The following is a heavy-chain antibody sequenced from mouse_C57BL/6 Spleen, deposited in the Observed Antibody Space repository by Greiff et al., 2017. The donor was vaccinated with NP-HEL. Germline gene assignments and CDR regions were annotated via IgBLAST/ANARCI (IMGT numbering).Heavy chain of an antibody. D-gene: IGHD1-1*01. CDR3: ASRSTDWYFDV. CDR2: IHPNSGST. CDR1: GYTFTSYW. Sequence: VQLQQPGAELVKPGASVKLSCKASGYTFTSYWMHWVKQRPGQGLEWIGMIHPNSGSTNYNEKFKSKATLTVDKSSSTAYMQLSSLTSEDSAVYYCASRSTDWYFDVWGTGTTVTVSS. V-gene: IGHV1-64*01. J-gene: IGHJ1*03.